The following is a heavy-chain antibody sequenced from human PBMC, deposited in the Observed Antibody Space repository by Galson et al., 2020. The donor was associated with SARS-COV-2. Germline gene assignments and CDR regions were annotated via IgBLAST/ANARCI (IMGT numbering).Heavy chain of an antibody. D-gene: IGHD3-10*01. CDR1: GFTFNNYW. CDR3: ARVDLWFGEVDSGHYDS. CDR2: IDADGSTT. V-gene: IGHV3-74*01. Sequence: GGSLRLSCAASGFTFNNYWMHWVRQAPGKGLVWVSTIDADGSTTSYADSVKGRFTISRDNSKNTVYLQMSSLRAEDTAVYYCARVDLWFGEVDSGHYDSWGQGILVTVSS. J-gene: IGHJ4*02.